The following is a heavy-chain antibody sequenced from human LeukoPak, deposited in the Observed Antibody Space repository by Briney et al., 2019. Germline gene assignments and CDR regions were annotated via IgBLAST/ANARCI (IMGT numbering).Heavy chain of an antibody. CDR3: TTDEGGP. CDR2: IKSKTDGGTT. CDR1: TFSFSTAW. J-gene: IGHJ5*02. D-gene: IGHD3-16*01. V-gene: IGHV3-15*01. Sequence: GGSLRLSCTASTFSFSTAWMTWVRQAPGKGLEWIGRIKSKTDGGTTDYAAPVKGRFTISRDDSKNTVYLRMNSLKTEDAAVYYCTTDEGGPWGQGTLVTVSS.